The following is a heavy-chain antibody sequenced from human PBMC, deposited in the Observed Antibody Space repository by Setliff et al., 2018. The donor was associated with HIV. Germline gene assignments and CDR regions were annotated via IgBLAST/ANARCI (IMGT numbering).Heavy chain of an antibody. Sequence: SETLSLTCTVSGGSMSSFYWSWIRQSPEKGLEWIGYFYYSGTTNYNPALESRVTIAVDTSKNQFSLRLTSVTSADTAVYYCSRGGTMAEYWGPGKVVTVSS. J-gene: IGHJ4*02. CDR1: GGSMSSFY. CDR2: FYYSGTT. D-gene: IGHD1-7*01. V-gene: IGHV4-59*01. CDR3: SRGGTMAEY.